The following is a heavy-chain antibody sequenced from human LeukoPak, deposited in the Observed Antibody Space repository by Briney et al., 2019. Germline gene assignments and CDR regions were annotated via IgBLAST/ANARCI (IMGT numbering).Heavy chain of an antibody. V-gene: IGHV4-39*07. J-gene: IGHJ5*02. CDR3: ARDYEGRWLVEIATGGHWFDP. Sequence: PSETRSLTFTVSGGSISSSSYYWGWLRQPPGRGGEGIGSIYYRGSTYYSPSLKSPLTTSVDPSKHQFSLKLRSVTAADTAVYYCARDYEGRWLVEIATGGHWFDPWGQGTLVTVSS. CDR1: GGSISSSSYY. CDR2: IYYRGST. D-gene: IGHD5-24*01.